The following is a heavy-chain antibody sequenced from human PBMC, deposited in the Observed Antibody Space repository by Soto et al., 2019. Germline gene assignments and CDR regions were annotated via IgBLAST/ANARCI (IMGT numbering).Heavy chain of an antibody. V-gene: IGHV3-53*01. D-gene: IGHD5-18*01. Sequence: GGSLRLSCAASGFTVSSNYMSWVRQAPGKGLEWVSVIYSGGNTYYADSVKGRFTISRDNSKNTLYLQMNSLRAEDTAVYYCAREHYGGYNYGYWGWFDPWGQGTLVTVSS. J-gene: IGHJ5*02. CDR1: GFTVSSNY. CDR2: IYSGGNT. CDR3: AREHYGGYNYGYWGWFDP.